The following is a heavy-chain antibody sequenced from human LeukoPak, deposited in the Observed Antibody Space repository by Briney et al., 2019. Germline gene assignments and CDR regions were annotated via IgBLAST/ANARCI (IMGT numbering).Heavy chain of an antibody. Sequence: GRSLRLSCAASGFTFINYAMTWVRQAPGKGLEWVSTITSGGGITYYADSVKGRFTFSRDNSKNAVYLQMNSLRVEDTAVYYCARGNSGPDYWGQGTLVTVSS. D-gene: IGHD6-19*01. CDR3: ARGNSGPDY. CDR2: ITSGGGIT. V-gene: IGHV3-23*01. CDR1: GFTFINYA. J-gene: IGHJ4*02.